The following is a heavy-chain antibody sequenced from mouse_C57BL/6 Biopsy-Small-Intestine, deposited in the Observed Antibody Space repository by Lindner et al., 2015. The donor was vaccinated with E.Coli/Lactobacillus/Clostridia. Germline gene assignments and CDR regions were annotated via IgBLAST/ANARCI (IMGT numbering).Heavy chain of an antibody. CDR3: ARDPGDYYDSGSRFDP. D-gene: IGHD2-4*01. V-gene: IGHV1-53*01. CDR2: INPNSGGT. J-gene: IGHJ4*01. CDR1: GYTFTGFY. Sequence: SVKVSCKASGYTFTGFYIHWVRQAPGQGLEWMGWINPNSGGTNFPQKFQGRVTMTRDTSISTVYMELSSLRSDDTAVYYCARDPGDYYDSGSRFDPWGQGTLVTVSS.